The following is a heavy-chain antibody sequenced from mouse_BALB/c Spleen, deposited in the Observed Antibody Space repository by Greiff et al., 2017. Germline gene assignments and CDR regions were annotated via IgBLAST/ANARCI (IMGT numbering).Heavy chain of an antibody. D-gene: IGHD2-3*01. J-gene: IGHJ4*01. Sequence: EVQLQQSGPGLVKPSQSLSLTCSVTGYSITSGYYWHWIRQFPGNKLEWMGYISYDGSNNYNPSLKNRISITRDTSKNQFFLKLNSVTTEDTATYYCARAGWLLEDAMDYWGQGTSVTVSS. V-gene: IGHV3-6*02. CDR1: GYSITSGYY. CDR3: ARAGWLLEDAMDY. CDR2: ISYDGSN.